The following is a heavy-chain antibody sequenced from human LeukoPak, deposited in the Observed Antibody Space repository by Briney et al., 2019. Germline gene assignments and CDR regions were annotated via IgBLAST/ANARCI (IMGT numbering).Heavy chain of an antibody. J-gene: IGHJ4*02. V-gene: IGHV4-34*01. CDR3: ARELETDFDY. CDR1: GGSLSGYY. CDR2: INHSGST. Sequence: SETLSLTCAVYGGSLSGYYWSWIRQPPGKGLEWIGEINHSGSTNYNPSLKSRVTISVDTSKNQFSLKLSSVTAADTAVYYCARELETDFDYWGQGTLVTVSS. D-gene: IGHD1-7*01.